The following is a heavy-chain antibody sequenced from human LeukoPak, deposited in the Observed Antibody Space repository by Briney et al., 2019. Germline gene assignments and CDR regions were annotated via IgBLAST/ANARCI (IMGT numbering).Heavy chain of an antibody. D-gene: IGHD2-21*01. J-gene: IGHJ3*02. V-gene: IGHV3-74*01. CDR2: VNSDESST. Sequence: GGSLRLSCAASGFTFSSRWMHWVRQALGKGLVWVSHVNSDESSTNYADSVKGRFTISRDNTKNTLYLQMNSLRAEDTAVYYCASDDSYAFDIWGQGTMVTVSS. CDR1: GFTFSSRW. CDR3: ASDDSYAFDI.